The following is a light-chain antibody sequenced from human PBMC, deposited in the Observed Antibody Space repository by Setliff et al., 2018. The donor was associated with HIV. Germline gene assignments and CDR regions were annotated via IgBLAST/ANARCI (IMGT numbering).Light chain of an antibody. Sequence: QSVLAQPASVSGSLGQSITVSCTGTSSDIGAFDFVSWYRQNPGKAPELMIYDVTNRPSGVSHRFSGSKSGNTASLTISGLQAEDEADYYCASYANSDVFIFGSGTKVTVL. V-gene: IGLV2-14*03. CDR1: SSDIGAFDF. CDR3: ASYANSDVFI. J-gene: IGLJ1*01. CDR2: DVT.